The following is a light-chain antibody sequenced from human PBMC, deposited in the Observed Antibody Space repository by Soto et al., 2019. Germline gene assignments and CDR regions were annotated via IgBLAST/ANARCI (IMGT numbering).Light chain of an antibody. CDR1: TGAVTSAYY. CDR2: STN. Sequence: QAVVTQEPSLTVSPGGTVTLTCTFTTGAVTSAYYPNWFQQKPGQAPRALIYSTNNRHSWTPARFSGSLLGDKAALTLSGVQPEDEAEYYCLLYYRGAGVFGGGTKLTVL. CDR3: LLYYRGAGV. V-gene: IGLV7-43*01. J-gene: IGLJ2*01.